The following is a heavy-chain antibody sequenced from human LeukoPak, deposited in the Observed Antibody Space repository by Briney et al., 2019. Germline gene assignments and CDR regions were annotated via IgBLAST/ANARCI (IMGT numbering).Heavy chain of an antibody. V-gene: IGHV1-69*01. CDR2: IIPIFGTA. CDR1: GGTFSSYA. J-gene: IGHJ4*02. Sequence: SVKVSCKASGGTFSSYAISWVRQAPGQGLEWMGGIIPIFGTANYAQKFQGRVTITADESTSTAYVELSSLRSEDTAVYYCARVPHTAMGPFDYWGQGTLVTVSS. CDR3: ARVPHTAMGPFDY. D-gene: IGHD5-18*01.